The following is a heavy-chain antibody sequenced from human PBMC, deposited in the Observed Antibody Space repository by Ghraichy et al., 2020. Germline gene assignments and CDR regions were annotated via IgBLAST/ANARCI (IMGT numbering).Heavy chain of an antibody. CDR1: GGSFSGYY. D-gene: IGHD3-3*01. J-gene: IGHJ5*02. CDR3: ARGGVRDFWSGYLLDP. V-gene: IGHV4-34*01. Sequence: SQTISLTCAVYGGSFSGYYWSWIRQPPGKGLEWIGEINHSGSTNYNPSLKSRVTISVDTSKNQFSLKLSSVTAADTAVYYCARGGVRDFWSGYLLDPWGQGTLVTVSS. CDR2: INHSGST.